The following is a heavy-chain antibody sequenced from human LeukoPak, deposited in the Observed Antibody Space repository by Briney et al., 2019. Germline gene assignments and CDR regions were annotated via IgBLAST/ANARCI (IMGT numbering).Heavy chain of an antibody. CDR3: ARETANWGEWLFSHDAFDI. D-gene: IGHD3-3*01. J-gene: IGHJ3*02. Sequence: GGSLRLSCAASGFTFSSYWMSWVRQAPGKGLEWVANIKQDGSEKYYVDSVKGRFTISRDNAKNSLYLQMNSLRAEDTAVYYCARETANWGEWLFSHDAFDIWGQGTMVTVSS. V-gene: IGHV3-7*01. CDR1: GFTFSSYW. CDR2: IKQDGSEK.